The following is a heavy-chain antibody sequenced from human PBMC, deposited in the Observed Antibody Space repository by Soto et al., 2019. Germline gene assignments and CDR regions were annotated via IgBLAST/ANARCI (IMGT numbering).Heavy chain of an antibody. J-gene: IGHJ6*02. D-gene: IGHD2-15*01. CDR3: ARRRYCSGGSCYSEYYYYGMDV. V-gene: IGHV5-10-1*01. CDR2: IDPSDSYT. CDR1: GYSFTSYW. Sequence: PGESLKISCKGSGYSFTSYWISWVRQMPGKGLEWMGRIDPSDSYTNYSPSFQGHVTISADKSISTAYLQWSSLKASDTAMYYCARRRYCSGGSCYSEYYYYGMDVWGQGTTVTVSS.